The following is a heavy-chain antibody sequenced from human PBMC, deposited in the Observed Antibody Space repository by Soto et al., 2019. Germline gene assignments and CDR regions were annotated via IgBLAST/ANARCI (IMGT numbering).Heavy chain of an antibody. CDR1: GFTFSSYA. Sequence: QVQLVESGGGVVQPGRSLRLSCAASGFTFSSYAMHWVRQAPGKGLEWVAVISYDGSNKYYADSVKGRFTISRDNSKNTLYLQMNSLRAEDTAVYYCARVTIFVPAAMRYYGMDVW. V-gene: IGHV3-30-3*01. J-gene: IGHJ6*01. CDR2: ISYDGSNK. D-gene: IGHD2-2*01. CDR3: ARVTIFVPAAMRYYGMDV.